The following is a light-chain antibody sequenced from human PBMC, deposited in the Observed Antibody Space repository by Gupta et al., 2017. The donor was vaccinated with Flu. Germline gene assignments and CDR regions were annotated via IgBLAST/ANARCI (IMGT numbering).Light chain of an antibody. Sequence: EDKGRLTGVPDRFSGSIDSSSNSASLTRSGLKTEDEADYYCHSYDSGCQVFGGGTKLTVL. CDR2: EDK. V-gene: IGLV6-57*01. CDR3: HSYDSGCQV. J-gene: IGLJ3*02.